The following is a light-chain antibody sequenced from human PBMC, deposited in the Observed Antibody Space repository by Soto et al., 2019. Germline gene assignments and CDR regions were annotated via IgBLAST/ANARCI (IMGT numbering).Light chain of an antibody. CDR3: SSYAGTTNLV. J-gene: IGLJ3*02. Sequence: QSALTQPPSASGSPGQSVTISCTGTGSDVGGYDYVSWYQLHPGGAPKLIIYEVIRRPSGVPDRISGSKSGNTASLTVSGLQADDEADYFCSSYAGTTNLVFGGGTKLTVL. V-gene: IGLV2-8*01. CDR1: GSDVGGYDY. CDR2: EVI.